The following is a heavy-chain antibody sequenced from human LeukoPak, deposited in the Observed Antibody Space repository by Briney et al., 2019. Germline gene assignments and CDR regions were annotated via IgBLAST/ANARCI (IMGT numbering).Heavy chain of an antibody. Sequence: PGESLRLSCAASGFTFSSYGMHWVRQAPGKGLEWVAVISYDGSNKYYADSVKGRFTISRDNSKNTLYLQMNSLRAEDTAVYYCAKMNPNYFDYWGQGTLVTVSS. J-gene: IGHJ4*02. CDR2: ISYDGSNK. V-gene: IGHV3-30*18. CDR3: AKMNPNYFDY. CDR1: GFTFSSYG.